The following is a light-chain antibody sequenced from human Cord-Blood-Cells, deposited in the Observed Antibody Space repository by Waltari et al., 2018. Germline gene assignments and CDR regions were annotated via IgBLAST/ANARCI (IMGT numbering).Light chain of an antibody. Sequence: EIVLTQSPGTLSLSPGERATLSCRASQSVSSSYLAWYQQKPGQAPRLLIYGASSRATGIPDRFSGSGSGTDFTLTISRLEPEDFVVYYCQQYGSQRTFGPGTKVDIK. J-gene: IGKJ3*01. CDR1: QSVSSSY. CDR3: QQYGSQRT. CDR2: GAS. V-gene: IGKV3-20*01.